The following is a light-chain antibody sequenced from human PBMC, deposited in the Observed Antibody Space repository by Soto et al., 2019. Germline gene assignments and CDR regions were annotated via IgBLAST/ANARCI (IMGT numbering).Light chain of an antibody. CDR1: QSLSGW. J-gene: IGKJ1*01. CDR2: DAS. V-gene: IGKV1-5*01. Sequence: DIQMTQSPSTLSVSVGDRVTITCRASQSLSGWLAWYQQKPGKPPKLLIYDASSLESGVPSRFSGSGSGTEFTLTISSLQPEDFATYYCLQHNSYPWTFGQGTKV. CDR3: LQHNSYPWT.